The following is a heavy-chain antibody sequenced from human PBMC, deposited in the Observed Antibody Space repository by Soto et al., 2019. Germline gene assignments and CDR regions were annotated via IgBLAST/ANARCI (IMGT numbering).Heavy chain of an antibody. J-gene: IGHJ5*02. CDR3: ARDRYCSSTSCRTMNWFDP. CDR2: IYYSGST. Sequence: PSETLSLTCTVSGGSISSGGYYWSWIRQHPGKGLEWIGYIYYSGSTYYNPSLKSRVTISVDTSKNQFSLKLSSVTAADTAVYYCARDRYCSSTSCRTMNWFDPWGQGTLVTVSS. D-gene: IGHD2-2*01. CDR1: GGSISSGGYY. V-gene: IGHV4-31*03.